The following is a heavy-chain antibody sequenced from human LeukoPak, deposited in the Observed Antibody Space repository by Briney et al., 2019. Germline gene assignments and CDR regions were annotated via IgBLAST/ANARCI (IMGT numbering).Heavy chain of an antibody. Sequence: ASVKVSCKASGYTFTSYYMHWVRQAPGQGLEWMGWISAYNGNTNYAQKLQGRVTMTTDTSTSTAYMELRSLRSDDTAVYYCARDLGSTARLDLWGRGTLVTVSS. D-gene: IGHD6-6*01. J-gene: IGHJ2*01. V-gene: IGHV1-18*04. CDR1: GYTFTSYY. CDR3: ARDLGSTARLDL. CDR2: ISAYNGNT.